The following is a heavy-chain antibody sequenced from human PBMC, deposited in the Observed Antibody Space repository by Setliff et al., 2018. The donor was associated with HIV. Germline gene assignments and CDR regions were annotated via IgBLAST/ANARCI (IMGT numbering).Heavy chain of an antibody. CDR3: ARYLYSSGWYGLYYYGMDV. J-gene: IGHJ6*02. CDR2: IYYSGST. D-gene: IGHD6-19*01. CDR1: GGSISSSSYY. V-gene: IGHV4-39*07. Sequence: SQTLSLTCTVSGGSISSSSYYWGWIRQPPGKGLEWIGSIYYSGSTYYNPSLKSRVTISVDTSKNQFSLKLSSVTAADTAVYYCARYLYSSGWYGLYYYGMDVWGQGTTVTVSS.